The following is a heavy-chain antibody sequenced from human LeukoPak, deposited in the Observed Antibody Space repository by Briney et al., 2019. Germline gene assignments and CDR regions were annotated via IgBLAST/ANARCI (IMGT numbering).Heavy chain of an antibody. J-gene: IGHJ4*02. V-gene: IGHV3-21*01. D-gene: IGHD6-13*01. CDR1: GFTFSSYS. CDR2: ISSSSSYI. Sequence: GGSLRLSCAASGFTFSSYSMNWVRQAPGKGLEWVSSISSSSSYIYYADSVKGRSTISRDNDKNSLYLQMNSLRAEDTAVYYCARPQTYSSSWYDYWGQGTLVTVSS. CDR3: ARPQTYSSSWYDY.